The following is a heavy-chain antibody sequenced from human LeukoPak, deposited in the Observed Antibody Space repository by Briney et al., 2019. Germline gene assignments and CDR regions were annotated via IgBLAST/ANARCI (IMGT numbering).Heavy chain of an antibody. D-gene: IGHD1-14*01. Sequence: GGSLRLSCAASGFTFSSYSMNWVRQAPGKGLEWVSSISSSSSYIYYADSVKGRFTISGDNAKNSLYLQMNSLRAEDTAVYYCARETDNTWAYAFDIWGQGTMVTVSS. CDR3: ARETDNTWAYAFDI. J-gene: IGHJ3*02. CDR1: GFTFSSYS. CDR2: ISSSSSYI. V-gene: IGHV3-21*01.